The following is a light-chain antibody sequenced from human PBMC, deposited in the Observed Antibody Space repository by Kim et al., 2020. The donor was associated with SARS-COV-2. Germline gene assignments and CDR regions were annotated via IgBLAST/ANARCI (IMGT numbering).Light chain of an antibody. CDR2: DVS. V-gene: IGLV2-11*01. Sequence: GASVTISCTGTSSDVGSYNYVSWYQQHPGKAPKVMIYDVSKRPSGVPDRFSGSKSGNTASLTISGLQAEDEADYYCCSYAGSYTWVFGGGTQLTVL. CDR1: SSDVGSYNY. CDR3: CSYAGSYTWV. J-gene: IGLJ3*02.